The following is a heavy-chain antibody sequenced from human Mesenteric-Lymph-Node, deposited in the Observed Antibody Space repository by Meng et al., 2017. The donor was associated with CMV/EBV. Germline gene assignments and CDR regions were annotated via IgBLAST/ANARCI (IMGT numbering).Heavy chain of an antibody. Sequence: TLSLTCAVSGGTFSSYWLSWVRQAPGKGLEWVGVITYGGSDNYYADPVKRRYTISKDNSKNTMYLQMNSLRAEDTAMYSSAKNYNNDYYYGMDVWGQGTTVTVSS. CDR3: AKNYNNDYYYGMDV. CDR1: GGTFSSYW. V-gene: IGHV3-30*18. CDR2: ITYGGSDN. J-gene: IGHJ6*02. D-gene: IGHD4-11*01.